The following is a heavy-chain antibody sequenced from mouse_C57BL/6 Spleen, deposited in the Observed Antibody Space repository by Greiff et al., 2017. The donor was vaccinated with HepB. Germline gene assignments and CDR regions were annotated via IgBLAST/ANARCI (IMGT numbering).Heavy chain of an antibody. Sequence: QVQLKQPGAELVRPGSSVKLSCKASGYTFTSYWMHWVKQSPIQGLEWIGNIDPSDSETHYNQKFKDKATLTVDKSSSTAYRQLSSLTSEDSAVYYFSRYSYYFDHWGQGTTLTVSS. J-gene: IGHJ2*01. V-gene: IGHV1-52*01. CDR1: GYTFTSYW. CDR3: SRYSYYFDH. CDR2: IDPSDSET.